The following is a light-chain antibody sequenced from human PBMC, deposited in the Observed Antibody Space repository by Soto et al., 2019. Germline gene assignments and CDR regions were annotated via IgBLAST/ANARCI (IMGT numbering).Light chain of an antibody. V-gene: IGKV3D-15*01. CDR1: QSISSN. CDR3: QEYNTWPWT. CDR2: GAS. J-gene: IGKJ1*01. Sequence: EIVLTQSPATLSLSPGERATLSCRASQSISSNLVWYQHRPGQAPRLLIYGASSRATGIPDRFSGSGSGTEFILTITSLQSEDSAVYYCQEYNTWPWTFGQGTKVDIK.